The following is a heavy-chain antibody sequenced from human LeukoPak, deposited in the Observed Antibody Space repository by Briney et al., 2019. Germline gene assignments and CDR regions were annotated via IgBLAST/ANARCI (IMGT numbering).Heavy chain of an antibody. D-gene: IGHD3-10*01. CDR2: INFKSEDI. Sequence: PGGSLRLSCAASGFTFSSHNMNWVRQAPGKGLEWISFINFKSEDIRYADPVEGRFIIPRDNARKSLYLHMNSLRAEDTAVYYCARDSLGDPTYYFDYWGQGTLVTVSS. V-gene: IGHV3-48*01. J-gene: IGHJ4*02. CDR1: GFTFSSHN. CDR3: ARDSLGDPTYYFDY.